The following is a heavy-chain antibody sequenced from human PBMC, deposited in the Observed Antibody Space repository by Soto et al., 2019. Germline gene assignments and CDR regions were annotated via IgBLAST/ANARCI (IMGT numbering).Heavy chain of an antibody. CDR3: AKEWVYDSSGWSFDD. D-gene: IGHD3-22*01. CDR2: ISYDGSNK. J-gene: IGHJ4*02. CDR1: GFTFSSDG. Sequence: GGSLRLSCAASGFTFSSDGMHWVRQAPGKGLEWVAVISYDGSNKYYADSVKGRFTISRDNSKNTLYLQMNSLRAEDTAVYYCAKEWVYDSSGWSFDDWGQGTLVTVSS. V-gene: IGHV3-30*18.